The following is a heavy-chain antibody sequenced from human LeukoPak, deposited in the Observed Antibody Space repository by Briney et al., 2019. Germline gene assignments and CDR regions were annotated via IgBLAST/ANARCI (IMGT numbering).Heavy chain of an antibody. D-gene: IGHD1-14*01. Sequence: GGSLRLSCAASGFTFVDYSMHWVRQVPGKGLEWVSIISWDDNTEYYADSVKGRFTISRDNSKTSLYLQMNSLRTEDTALYYCGKGPRRCTGCDGFDILGQGTMVTVSS. J-gene: IGHJ3*02. CDR1: GFTFVDYS. CDR2: ISWDDNTE. V-gene: IGHV3-43*01. CDR3: GKGPRRCTGCDGFDI.